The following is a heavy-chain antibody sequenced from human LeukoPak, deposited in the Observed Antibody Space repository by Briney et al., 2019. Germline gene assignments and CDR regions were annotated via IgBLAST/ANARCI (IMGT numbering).Heavy chain of an antibody. J-gene: IGHJ6*04. V-gene: IGHV3-21*01. CDR2: ISSSRSYI. CDR3: AELGITMIGGV. D-gene: IGHD3-10*02. CDR1: GFTFSTYS. Sequence: GGSLRLSCAASGFTFSTYSMNWVRRAPGKGLEWVSSISSSRSYIYYADSVKGRFTISGDNAKNSLYLQMNSLRAEDTAVYYCAELGITMIGGVWGKGTTVTISS.